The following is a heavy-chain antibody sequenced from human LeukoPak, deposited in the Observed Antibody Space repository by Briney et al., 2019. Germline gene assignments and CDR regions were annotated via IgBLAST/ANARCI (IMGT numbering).Heavy chain of an antibody. D-gene: IGHD1-26*01. CDR1: GFTFSSYG. V-gene: IGHV3-30*03. J-gene: IGHJ4*02. Sequence: PGRSLRLSCAASGFTFSSYGMHWVRQAPGKGLEWVAVISYDGSNKYYADSVKGRFTISRDNAKNSLYLQMNSLRAEDTAVYYCARDSGSFLYYFDYWGQGTLVTVSS. CDR2: ISYDGSNK. CDR3: ARDSGSFLYYFDY.